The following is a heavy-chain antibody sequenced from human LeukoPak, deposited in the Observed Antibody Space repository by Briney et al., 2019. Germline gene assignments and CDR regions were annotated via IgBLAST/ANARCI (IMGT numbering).Heavy chain of an antibody. CDR3: ARVSAGYSGFS. Sequence: GGSLRLSCAASGFTFSTYAMSWVRQAPGKGLEWVSGITTSGGSTYYADSVKGRFTISRDNAKNSLYLQMNSLRAEDTAVYYCARVSAGYSGFSWGQGTLVTVSS. D-gene: IGHD5-12*01. J-gene: IGHJ4*02. CDR1: GFTFSTYA. V-gene: IGHV3-23*01. CDR2: ITTSGGST.